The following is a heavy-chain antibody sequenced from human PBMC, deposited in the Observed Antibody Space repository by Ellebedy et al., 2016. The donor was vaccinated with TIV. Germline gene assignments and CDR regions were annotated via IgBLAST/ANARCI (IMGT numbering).Heavy chain of an antibody. CDR1: GFTFSSYA. J-gene: IGHJ6*02. V-gene: IGHV3-23*01. CDR2: ISGSGCSK. D-gene: IGHD3-10*01. CDR3: ARLLGEMGYYYAMDD. Sequence: GESLKISCAASGFTFSSYAMSWVRQAPGKGLEWVSAISGSGCSKYYADSVKGRFTISRDTSKNTLYLQMNSLRPEDTAVYYCARLLGEMGYYYAMDDWGQGTTVTVSS.